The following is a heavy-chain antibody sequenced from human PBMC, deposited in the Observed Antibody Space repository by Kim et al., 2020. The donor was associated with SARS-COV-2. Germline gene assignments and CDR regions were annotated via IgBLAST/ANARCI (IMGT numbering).Heavy chain of an antibody. Sequence: GGSLRLSCAASGFTFSNAWRKWVRQAPGKGLEGVGRIQSKTDDETTDYAAPVKGRFTISRDDSKNTLYLQMNSLKTEDTAVYYCTTDRVGATNGYFDYWGQGTLVTVSS. V-gene: IGHV3-15*01. CDR2: IQSKTDDETT. D-gene: IGHD1-26*01. CDR3: TTDRVGATNGYFDY. J-gene: IGHJ4*02. CDR1: GFTFSNAW.